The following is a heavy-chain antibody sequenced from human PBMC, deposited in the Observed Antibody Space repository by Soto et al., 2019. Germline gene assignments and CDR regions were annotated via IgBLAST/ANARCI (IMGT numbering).Heavy chain of an antibody. J-gene: IGHJ5*02. CDR2: IYHSGST. V-gene: IGHV4-30-2*01. D-gene: IGHD3-22*01. Sequence: SETLSLTCAVSGGSISSGGYSWSRIRQPPGKGLEWIGYIYHSGSTYYNPSLKSRVTISVDRSKNQFSLKLSSVTAADTAVYYCARVPYYYDSSGYPLSWFDPWGQGTLVTVSS. CDR3: ARVPYYYDSSGYPLSWFDP. CDR1: GGSISSGGYS.